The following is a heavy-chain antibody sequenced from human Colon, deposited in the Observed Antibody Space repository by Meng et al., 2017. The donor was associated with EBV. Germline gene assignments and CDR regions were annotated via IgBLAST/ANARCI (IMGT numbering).Heavy chain of an antibody. CDR1: GGSISSSNW. J-gene: IGHJ2*01. CDR2: IFHSGLT. Sequence: QLQESGPGLVKPSATLSPTCAVSGGSISSSNWWGWVRQSTEKGLEWIGEIFHSGLTNYNPSLQSRVTISVDKSKNQFSLEVTSVTAADTAIYYCMRDLLVLEKNEVWGRGTLVTVSS. D-gene: IGHD1-1*01. CDR3: MRDLLVLEKNEV. V-gene: IGHV4-4*02.